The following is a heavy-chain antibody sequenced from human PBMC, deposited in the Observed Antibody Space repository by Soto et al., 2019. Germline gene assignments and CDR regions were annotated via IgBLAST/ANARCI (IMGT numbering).Heavy chain of an antibody. Sequence: QVQLVQSGAEVKKPGSSVKVSCKASGGTFSSYTISWVRQAPGQGLEWMGRIIPILGIANYAQKFQGRVTITADKSTSTAYMELSSLRSEDTAVYYCARPLRYGSGSYAPYYYYGMDVWGQGTTVTVSS. J-gene: IGHJ6*02. CDR3: ARPLRYGSGSYAPYYYYGMDV. CDR1: GGTFSSYT. CDR2: IIPILGIA. V-gene: IGHV1-69*02. D-gene: IGHD3-10*01.